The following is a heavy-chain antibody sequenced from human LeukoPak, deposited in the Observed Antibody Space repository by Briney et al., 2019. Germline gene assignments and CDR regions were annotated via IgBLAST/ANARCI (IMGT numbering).Heavy chain of an antibody. V-gene: IGHV3-9*01. CDR1: GFTFDDYA. J-gene: IGHJ4*02. Sequence: PGGSLRLSCAASGFTFDDYAMHWVRRAPGKGLEWVSGISWNTGSIGYADSVKGRFTISRDNAKNSLYLQMNSLRAEDTALYYCAKDLSPIAVAGIDYWGQGTLVTVSS. D-gene: IGHD6-19*01. CDR2: ISWNTGSI. CDR3: AKDLSPIAVAGIDY.